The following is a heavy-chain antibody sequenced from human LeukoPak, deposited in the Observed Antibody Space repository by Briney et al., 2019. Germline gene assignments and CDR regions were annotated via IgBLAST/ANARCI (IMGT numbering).Heavy chain of an antibody. D-gene: IGHD3-3*01. Sequence: GGSLRLSCAASGFTFSSYSMNWVRQAPGKGLEWVSSISSSSSYIYYADSVKGRFTISRDNAKNSLYLQMNSLRAEDTAVYYCARESMLRFLEWLSPFDYWGQGTLVTVSS. CDR1: GFTFSSYS. CDR2: ISSSSSYI. V-gene: IGHV3-21*01. CDR3: ARESMLRFLEWLSPFDY. J-gene: IGHJ4*02.